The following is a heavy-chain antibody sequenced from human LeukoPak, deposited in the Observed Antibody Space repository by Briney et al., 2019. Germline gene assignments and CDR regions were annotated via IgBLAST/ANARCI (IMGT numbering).Heavy chain of an antibody. D-gene: IGHD4/OR15-4a*01. CDR1: GFTFDDYA. CDR3: AKPPNYGAYYYGMDV. J-gene: IGHJ6*04. Sequence: PGGSLRLSCAASGFTFDDYAMHWVRQAPGKGLEWVSGISWNSGSIGYADSVKGRFTISRDNSKNTVYLQMNSLRAEDTAVYYCAKPPNYGAYYYGMDVWGKGTTVTVSS. CDR2: ISWNSGSI. V-gene: IGHV3-9*01.